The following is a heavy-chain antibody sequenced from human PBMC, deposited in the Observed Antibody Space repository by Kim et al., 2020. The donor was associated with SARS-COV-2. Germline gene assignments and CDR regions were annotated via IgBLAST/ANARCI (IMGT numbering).Heavy chain of an antibody. CDR2: IYWDDDK. Sequence: SGPTLVNPTQTLTLTCTFSGFSLTTSGVGVGWIRQPPGKAPEWLALIYWDDDKYYSPSLKSRLTITKDTSQNQVVLTMTNMDPVDTATYYCARTQLWLSGRRFDPWGQGTLVTVSS. V-gene: IGHV2-5*02. D-gene: IGHD3-16*01. CDR1: GFSLTTSGVG. J-gene: IGHJ5*02. CDR3: ARTQLWLSGRRFDP.